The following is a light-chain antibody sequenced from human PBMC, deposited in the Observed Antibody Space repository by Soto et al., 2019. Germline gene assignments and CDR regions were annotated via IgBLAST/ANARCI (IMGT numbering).Light chain of an antibody. J-gene: IGLJ1*01. Sequence: QSVLTQPASVSGSPVQSITISCTGTNIDVGGYNYVSWYQQHPGKAPRLIISDVTNRPSGVSNRFSGSKSGNTASLTISGLQAEDEADYYCNSYRSTSARYVFGTGTKLTVL. CDR3: NSYRSTSARYV. CDR1: NIDVGGYNY. V-gene: IGLV2-14*01. CDR2: DVT.